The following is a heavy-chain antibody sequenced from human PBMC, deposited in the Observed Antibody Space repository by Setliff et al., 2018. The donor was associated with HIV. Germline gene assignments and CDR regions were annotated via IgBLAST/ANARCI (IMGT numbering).Heavy chain of an antibody. V-gene: IGHV1-46*01. Sequence: ASVKVSCKASGYTFTSHYLHWVRQAPGQGLEWMGILNPSDGSTHYARKFQGRVAMTRDTSTSTLYIELSSLRSEDSAVYYCARGLSDRVNYYGSESLDPFDQWGQGTLVTVSS. CDR3: ARGLSDRVNYYGSESLDPFDQ. J-gene: IGHJ4*02. D-gene: IGHD3-10*01. CDR1: GYTFTSHY. CDR2: LNPSDGST.